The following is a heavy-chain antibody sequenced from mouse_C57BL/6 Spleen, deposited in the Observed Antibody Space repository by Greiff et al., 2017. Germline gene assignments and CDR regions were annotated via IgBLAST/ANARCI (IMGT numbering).Heavy chain of an antibody. CDR2: IDPSDSYT. V-gene: IGHV1-69*01. CDR1: GYTFTSYW. CDR3: ARSDYDGYFDY. J-gene: IGHJ2*01. Sequence: QVQLQQPGAELVMPGASVKLSCKASGYTFTSYWMHWVKQRPGQGLEWIGEIDPSDSYTNYNQKFKGKSTLTVDKSSRTAYMQLSSLTSEDSAVYYCARSDYDGYFDYWGQGTTLTVSS. D-gene: IGHD2-3*01.